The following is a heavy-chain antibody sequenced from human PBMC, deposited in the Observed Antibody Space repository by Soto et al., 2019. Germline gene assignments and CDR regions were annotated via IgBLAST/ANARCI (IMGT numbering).Heavy chain of an antibody. V-gene: IGHV4-39*01. J-gene: IGHJ4*02. CDR1: GGSISSSSYY. CDR3: AIKEDYGDRKIDY. Sequence: QLQLQESGPGLVKPSETLSLTCTVSGGSISSSSYYWGWIRQPPGKGLEWIGSIYYSGSTYYNPSLKSRVTIAVDTSKNQFSLKLSSVTAADTAVYYCAIKEDYGDRKIDYWGQGTLVTVSS. D-gene: IGHD4-17*01. CDR2: IYYSGST.